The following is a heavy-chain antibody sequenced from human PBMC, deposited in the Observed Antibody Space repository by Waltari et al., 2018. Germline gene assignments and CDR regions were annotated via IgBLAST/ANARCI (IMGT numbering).Heavy chain of an antibody. D-gene: IGHD6-19*01. Sequence: QVQLVQSGAEVKKPGSSVRVSCKASGGALSSYAIRWVRQAPGQGLEWMGGMIPMVGEPNYAQKFQGRITITTDESTRTDYMELSSLRSDDTAVYFCATSSSGWYQDASDVWGHGTLVTV. CDR3: ATSSSGWYQDASDV. J-gene: IGHJ3*01. CDR2: MIPMVGEP. CDR1: GGALSSYA. V-gene: IGHV1-69*05.